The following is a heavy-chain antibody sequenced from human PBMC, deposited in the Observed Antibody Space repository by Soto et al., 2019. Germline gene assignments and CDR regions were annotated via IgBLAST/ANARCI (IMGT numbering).Heavy chain of an antibody. J-gene: IGHJ6*04. CDR1: GFSLSTSGVG. Sequence: QITLKESGPTLVKPTQTLTLTCTFSGFSLSTSGVGVGWIRQPPGKALEWLALIYWDDDKRYSPSLKRRLTITKDTAKNQVVLTKTNMDPVDTATYYCAHISRGDPYYDFWSGPDVCGKGTTVTDSS. CDR2: IYWDDDK. CDR3: AHISRGDPYYDFWSGPDV. V-gene: IGHV2-5*02. D-gene: IGHD3-3*01.